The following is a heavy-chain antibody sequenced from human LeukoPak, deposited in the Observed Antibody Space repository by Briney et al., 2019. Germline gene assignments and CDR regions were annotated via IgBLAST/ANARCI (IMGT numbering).Heavy chain of an antibody. J-gene: IGHJ4*02. CDR1: GYTFTSYG. CDR3: ARDHSDYGGSSLDY. CDR2: ISAYNGNT. Sequence: ASVEVSCKASGYTFTSYGISWVRQAPGQGLEWMGWISAYNGNTNYAQKLQGRVTMTTDTSTSTAYMELRSLRSDDTAVYYCARDHSDYGGSSLDYWGQGTLVTVSS. D-gene: IGHD4-23*01. V-gene: IGHV1-18*01.